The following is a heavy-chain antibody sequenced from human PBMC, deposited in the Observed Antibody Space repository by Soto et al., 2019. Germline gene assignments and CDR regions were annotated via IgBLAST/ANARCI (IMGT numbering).Heavy chain of an antibody. V-gene: IGHV3-23*01. Sequence: PGGSLILSCAASGFTFSSYAMSWVRQAPGKGLEWVSAISGSGGSTYYADSVKGRFTISRDNSKNTLYLQMNSLRAEDTAVYYCANSGYDLENYYYGMDVWGQGTTVTGSS. CDR1: GFTFSSYA. J-gene: IGHJ6*02. D-gene: IGHD5-12*01. CDR3: ANSGYDLENYYYGMDV. CDR2: ISGSGGST.